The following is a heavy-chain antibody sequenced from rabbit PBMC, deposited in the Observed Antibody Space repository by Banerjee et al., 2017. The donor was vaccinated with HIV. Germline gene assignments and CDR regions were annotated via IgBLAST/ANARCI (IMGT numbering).Heavy chain of an antibody. D-gene: IGHD6-1*01. CDR3: ARGYAGYGYAHNL. J-gene: IGHJ4*01. Sequence: QSLEESGGDLVKPGASLTLTCTASGLDFSSYSMQWVRQAPGKGLEWIGYIDPVFGSTYYASWAKGRFTISKTSSTVDLKMTSLTAADTATYFCARGYAGYGYAHNLWGPGTLVTVS. CDR1: GLDFSSYS. V-gene: IGHV1S40*01. CDR2: IDPVFGST.